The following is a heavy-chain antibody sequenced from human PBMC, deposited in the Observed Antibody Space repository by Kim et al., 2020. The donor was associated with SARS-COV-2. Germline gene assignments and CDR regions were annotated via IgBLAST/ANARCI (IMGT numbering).Heavy chain of an antibody. D-gene: IGHD3-22*01. V-gene: IGHV5-10-1*01. J-gene: IGHJ4*02. CDR2: IDPSDSYT. Sequence: GESLKISCKGSGYSFTSYWISWVRQMPGKGLEWMGMIDPSDSYTNYSPSFQGHVTISADKSISTAYLQWSSLKASDTAMYYCATSPWDSSGYTQHFDYWGQGTLVTVSS. CDR3: ATSPWDSSGYTQHFDY. CDR1: GYSFTSYW.